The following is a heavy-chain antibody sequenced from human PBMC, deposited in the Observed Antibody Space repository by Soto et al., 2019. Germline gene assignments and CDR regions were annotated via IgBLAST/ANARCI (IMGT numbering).Heavy chain of an antibody. CDR2: ISGSGGST. CDR3: AKGPHNDYSSSCDY. CDR1: GFTFSSYS. V-gene: IGHV3-23*01. J-gene: IGHJ4*02. D-gene: IGHD6-6*01. Sequence: GGPLRLSCAASGFTFSSYSMSWVRQAPGKGLEWVSAISGSGGSTYYADSVKGRFTISRDNSKNTLYLQMNSLRAEDTAVYYCAKGPHNDYSSSCDYWGQGTLVTVSS.